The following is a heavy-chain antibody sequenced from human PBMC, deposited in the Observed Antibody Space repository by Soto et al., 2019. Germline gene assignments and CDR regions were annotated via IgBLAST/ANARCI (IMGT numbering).Heavy chain of an antibody. CDR2: ISSSSSYI. D-gene: IGHD6-19*01. CDR3: ARELLAVAGVFDY. Sequence: EVQLVESGGGLVKPGGSLRLSCAASGFTFSSYSMNWVSQAPGKGLEWVSSISSSSSYIYYADSVKGRFTISRDNAKNSLYLQINSLRAEDTAVYYCARELLAVAGVFDYWGQGTLVTVSS. CDR1: GFTFSSYS. J-gene: IGHJ4*02. V-gene: IGHV3-21*01.